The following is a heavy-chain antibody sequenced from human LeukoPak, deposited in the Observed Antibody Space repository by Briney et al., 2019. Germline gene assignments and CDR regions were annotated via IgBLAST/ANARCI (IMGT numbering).Heavy chain of an antibody. Sequence: GGSLRLSCAASGFTFDDYAMHWVRKAPGKGLEWVSGISWNSGSIGYADSVKGRFTISRDNAKNSLYLQMNSLRAEDTALYYCAKSLGRYYDSSGYPTLYYFDYWGQGTLVTVSS. CDR2: ISWNSGSI. J-gene: IGHJ4*02. CDR1: GFTFDDYA. CDR3: AKSLGRYYDSSGYPTLYYFDY. D-gene: IGHD3-22*01. V-gene: IGHV3-9*01.